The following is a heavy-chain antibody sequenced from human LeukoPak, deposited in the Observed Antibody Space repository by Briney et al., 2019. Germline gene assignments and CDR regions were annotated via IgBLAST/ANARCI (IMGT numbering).Heavy chain of an antibody. J-gene: IGHJ6*02. CDR2: IYYSGST. V-gene: IGHV4-30-4*08. CDR1: GGSISSGGYS. CDR3: ARDRLVTTPYYYYGMDV. D-gene: IGHD4-11*01. Sequence: SETLSLTCAVSGGSISSGGYSWSWIRQPPGKGLEWIGYIYYSGSTYYNPSLKSRVTISVDTSKNQFSLKLSSVTAADTAVYYCARDRLVTTPYYYYGMDVWGQGTTVTVSS.